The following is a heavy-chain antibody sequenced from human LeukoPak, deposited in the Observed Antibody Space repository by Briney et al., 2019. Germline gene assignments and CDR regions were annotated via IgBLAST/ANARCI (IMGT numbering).Heavy chain of an antibody. D-gene: IGHD6-19*01. CDR3: ATVGSGWFYFDY. V-gene: IGHV3-23*01. CDR2: VSRGGGTS. J-gene: IGHJ4*02. Sequence: PGGSLRLSCAASGFTFSSYAMSWVRQAPGKGLEWVSAVSRGGGTSYYADSVRGRFTVSRDSSENTLYLQMNSLRAEDTAVYYCATVGSGWFYFDYWGQGTLVTVSS. CDR1: GFTFSSYA.